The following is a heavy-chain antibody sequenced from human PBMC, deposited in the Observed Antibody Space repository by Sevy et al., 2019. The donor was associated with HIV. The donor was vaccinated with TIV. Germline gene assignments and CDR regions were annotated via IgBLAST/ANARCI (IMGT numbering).Heavy chain of an antibody. J-gene: IGHJ3*01. V-gene: IGHV3-15*01. Sequence: GVSLRLSCAASGFPFSDAWMNWVRQAPGKGLEWVGLIKNENEGGTTDYAAPVKGRLTISRDDSKNTLFLQMSSLKTEDTAIYYCTTVWGSGTTWVRAFDLWGQGTMVTV. CDR2: IKNENEGGTT. CDR1: GFPFSDAW. D-gene: IGHD1-7*01. CDR3: TTVWGSGTTWVRAFDL.